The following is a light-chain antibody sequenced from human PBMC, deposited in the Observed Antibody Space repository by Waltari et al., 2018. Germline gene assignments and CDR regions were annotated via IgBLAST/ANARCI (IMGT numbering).Light chain of an antibody. J-gene: IGKJ2*01. V-gene: IGKV3-15*01. CDR1: QSVSSN. Sequence: EIVMTQSPATLSVSPGERATLSCRASQSVSSNLAWYQQKPGQAPRLLIYGASTRATGIPARVSGSGSGTEFTLTISSLQSEEFAVYYCQQYNNWPLGTFGQGTKLEIK. CDR2: GAS. CDR3: QQYNNWPLGT.